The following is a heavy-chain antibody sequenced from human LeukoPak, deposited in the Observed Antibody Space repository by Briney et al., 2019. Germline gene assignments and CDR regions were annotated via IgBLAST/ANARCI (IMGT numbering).Heavy chain of an antibody. V-gene: IGHV3-53*01. J-gene: IGHJ4*02. Sequence: GGSLRLSCAAPGFTVSHYYMTWVRQAPGKGLECVSVIYSGGSTYSADSVKGRLTISRDNSRNMVYLQMSSLRAEDTAVYYCARTRGSHPPPFDSWGQGTLVTVSS. CDR2: IYSGGST. CDR3: ARTRGSHPPPFDS. D-gene: IGHD3-10*01. CDR1: GFTVSHYY.